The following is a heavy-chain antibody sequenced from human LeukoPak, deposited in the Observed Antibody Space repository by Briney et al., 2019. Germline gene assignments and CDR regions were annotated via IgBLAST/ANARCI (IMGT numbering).Heavy chain of an antibody. Sequence: SETLSFTCAVYGGSFSGYYWSWIRQPPGKGLEWIGEINHSGSTNYNPSLKSRVTISVDTSKNQFSLKLSSVTAADTAVYYCARGHNTRGIAVANDYWGQGTLVTVSS. CDR2: INHSGST. D-gene: IGHD6-19*01. V-gene: IGHV4-34*01. J-gene: IGHJ4*02. CDR1: GGSFSGYY. CDR3: ARGHNTRGIAVANDY.